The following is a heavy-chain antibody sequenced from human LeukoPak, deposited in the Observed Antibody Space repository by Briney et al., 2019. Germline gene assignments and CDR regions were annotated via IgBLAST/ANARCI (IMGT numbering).Heavy chain of an antibody. CDR2: IRDDGSNK. D-gene: IGHD3-22*01. V-gene: IGHV3-30*02. CDR1: GFTFSSYG. CDR3: ANAKYYYDSSGLDY. Sequence: GGSLRLSCAASGFTFSSYGMHWVRQAPGKGLDWVAFIRDDGSNKYYADSVKGRFTISKDNSKNTLYLQMNSLRAEDTAVYYCANAKYYYDSSGLDYWGQGTLVTVSS. J-gene: IGHJ4*02.